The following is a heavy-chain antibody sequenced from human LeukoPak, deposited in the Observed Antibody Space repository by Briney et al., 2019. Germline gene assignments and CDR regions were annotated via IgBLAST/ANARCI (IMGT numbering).Heavy chain of an antibody. J-gene: IGHJ4*02. CDR2: IYYSGST. D-gene: IGHD3-10*01. CDR3: ARRALDYYGSGHFDY. V-gene: IGHV4-31*03. CDR1: GGSISSGGYY. Sequence: SETLSLTCTVSGGSISSGGYYWSWLRQHPGKGLEWIGYIYYSGSTYYNPSLKSRVTISVDTSKNQFSLKLSSVTAADTAVYYCARRALDYYGSGHFDYWGQGTLVTVSS.